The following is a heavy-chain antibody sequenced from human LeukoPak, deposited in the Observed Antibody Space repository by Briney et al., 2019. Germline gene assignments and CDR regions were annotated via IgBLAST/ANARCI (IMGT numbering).Heavy chain of an antibody. CDR2: ISAYNGNT. J-gene: IGHJ4*02. Sequence: GASVKVSCKTSGYTFTTNGISWVQQAPGQGLEWMGWISAYNGNTNYAKTFQGRVTMTTDTSTSTAYMDLRSLRSDDTAVYYCARDSTGIAVAGNSPDFDYWGQGTLVTVSS. D-gene: IGHD6-19*01. CDR3: ARDSTGIAVAGNSPDFDY. CDR1: GYTFTTNG. V-gene: IGHV1-18*01.